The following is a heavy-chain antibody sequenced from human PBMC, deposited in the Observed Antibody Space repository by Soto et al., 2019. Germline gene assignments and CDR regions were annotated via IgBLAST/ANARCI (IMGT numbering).Heavy chain of an antibody. Sequence: SETLSLTCTVSGGSISSSSYYWGWIRQPPGKGLEWIGSIYYSGSTYYNPSLKSRVTISVDTSKNQFSLKLSSVTAADTAVYYCARESLESRAFDIWGQGTMVTVSS. D-gene: IGHD3-3*01. CDR2: IYYSGST. CDR3: ARESLESRAFDI. J-gene: IGHJ3*02. CDR1: GGSISSSSYY. V-gene: IGHV4-39*07.